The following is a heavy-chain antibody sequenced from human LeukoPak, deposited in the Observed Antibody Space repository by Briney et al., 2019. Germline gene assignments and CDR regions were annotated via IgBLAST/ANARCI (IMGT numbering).Heavy chain of an antibody. J-gene: IGHJ4*02. CDR2: INHNRGNT. Sequence: GASLKVSCKASGYTFTSYDINWVRQATGQGLEWMGWINHNRGNTVYAQKLQGRVTMTRNTSISTAYMELSSVSSEDTAVYYCARGGVRGSWRTLGYWGQGTLVTVSS. CDR1: GYTFTSYD. V-gene: IGHV1-8*01. CDR3: ARGGVRGSWRTLGY. D-gene: IGHD2-15*01.